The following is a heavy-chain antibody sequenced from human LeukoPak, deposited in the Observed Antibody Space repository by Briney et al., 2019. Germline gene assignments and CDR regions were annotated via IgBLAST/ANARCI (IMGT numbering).Heavy chain of an antibody. Sequence: SETLSLTCTVSGGSISSGSYYWSWIRQPAGKGLEWIGRIYTSGGTNYNPSLKSRVTISVDTSKNQFSLKLSSVTAADTAVYYCARPPPSPYGSGSYYDDAFDIWGQGTMVTVSS. CDR3: ARPPPSPYGSGSYYDDAFDI. V-gene: IGHV4-61*02. J-gene: IGHJ3*02. CDR2: IYTSGGT. CDR1: GGSISSGSYY. D-gene: IGHD3-10*01.